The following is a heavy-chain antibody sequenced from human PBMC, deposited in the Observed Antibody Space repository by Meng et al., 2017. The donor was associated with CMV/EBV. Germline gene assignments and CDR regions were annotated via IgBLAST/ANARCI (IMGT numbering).Heavy chain of an antibody. Sequence: SVKVSCKASGGTFSSYAISWVRQAPGQGLEWMGGIIPILGIANYAQKFQGRVTITADKSTSTAYMELSSLRSEDTAVYYCALGGMVPAAEYGMDVWGQGTTVTASS. D-gene: IGHD2-2*01. J-gene: IGHJ6*02. V-gene: IGHV1-69*10. CDR3: ALGGMVPAAEYGMDV. CDR1: GGTFSSYA. CDR2: IIPILGIA.